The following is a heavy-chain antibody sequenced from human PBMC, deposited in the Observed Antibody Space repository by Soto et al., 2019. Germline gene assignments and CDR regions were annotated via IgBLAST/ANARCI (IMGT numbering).Heavy chain of an antibody. V-gene: IGHV3-33*01. J-gene: IGHJ4*02. CDR3: VRDSLRRYFDY. CDR1: GFTFSSYG. CDR2: IWYDGSNK. Sequence: QVQLVESGGGVVQPGRSLRLSCAASGFTFSSYGMHWVRQAPGKGLEWVAVIWYDGSNKYYADSVKGRFTISRDNSKNTLYLQMNSLRAEDTAVYYCVRDSLRRYFDYWGQGTLVTVSS. D-gene: IGHD3-16*02.